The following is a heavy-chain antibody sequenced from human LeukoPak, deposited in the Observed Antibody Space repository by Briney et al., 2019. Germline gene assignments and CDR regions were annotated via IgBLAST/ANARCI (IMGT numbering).Heavy chain of an antibody. CDR3: ARQHPNHYGDFDY. D-gene: IGHD4-17*01. J-gene: IGHJ4*02. V-gene: IGHV5-51*01. Sequence: GESLKISCKGSGYTFTNYWIGWVRQMPGKGLGWMGIIYPGDSDTRYSPSFQGQVTISADKSISTAYLQRSSLKASDTAMYYCARQHPNHYGDFDYWGQGTLVTVSS. CDR2: IYPGDSDT. CDR1: GYTFTNYW.